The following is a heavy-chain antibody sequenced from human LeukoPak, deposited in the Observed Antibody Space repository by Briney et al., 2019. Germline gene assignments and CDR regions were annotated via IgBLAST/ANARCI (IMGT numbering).Heavy chain of an antibody. Sequence: SVTLSLTCTASLVSISNYYWSWIRQPAGKGLEWIGRLYIGRDTDYNPSLKSRVTMSADTSNSQFSLRLTSVTAADTAVYYCARESRVFIGDGYFLDSWGPGTLITVSS. D-gene: IGHD3-22*01. V-gene: IGHV4-4*07. CDR1: LVSISNYY. CDR3: ARESRVFIGDGYFLDS. CDR2: LYIGRDT. J-gene: IGHJ4*02.